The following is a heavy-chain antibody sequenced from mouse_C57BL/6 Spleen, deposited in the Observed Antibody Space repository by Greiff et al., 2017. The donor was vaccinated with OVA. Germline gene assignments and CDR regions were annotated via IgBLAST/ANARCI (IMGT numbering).Heavy chain of an antibody. CDR3: ARTYDYDPYWYFDV. V-gene: IGHV1-39*01. CDR1: GYSFTDYN. Sequence: EVHLVESGPELVKPGASVKISCKASGYSFTDYNMNWVKQSNGKSLEWIGVINPNYGTTSYNQKFKGKATLTVDQSSSTAYMPLNSLTSEDSAVYYCARTYDYDPYWYFDVWGTGTTVTVSS. CDR2: INPNYGTT. J-gene: IGHJ1*03. D-gene: IGHD2-4*01.